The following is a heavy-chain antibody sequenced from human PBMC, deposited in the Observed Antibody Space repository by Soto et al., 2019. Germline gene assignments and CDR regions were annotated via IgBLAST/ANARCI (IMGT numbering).Heavy chain of an antibody. CDR3: ARVVVGSRLSLDY. CDR1: GGTFSSYT. Sequence: QVQLVQSGAEVKKPGSSVTVSCKASGGTFSSYTISWVRQAPGQGLEWMAGISPIFGTPIYAQKFQDRVTITADNSTMTAYMEMNRVTSEDTAVYYTARVVVGSRLSLDYWGHGTLVTTSS. V-gene: IGHV1-69*06. D-gene: IGHD1-26*01. CDR2: ISPIFGTP. J-gene: IGHJ4*01.